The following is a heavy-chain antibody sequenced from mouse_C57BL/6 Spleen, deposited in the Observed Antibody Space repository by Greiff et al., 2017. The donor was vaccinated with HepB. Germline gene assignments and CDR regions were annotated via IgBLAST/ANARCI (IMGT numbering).Heavy chain of an antibody. CDR2: IDPSDSET. CDR3: AREVCYGNYPYYAMDY. V-gene: IGHV1-52*01. Sequence: QVQLQQPGAELVRPGSSVKLSCKASGYTFTSYWMHWVKQRPIQGLEWIGNIDPSDSETHYNQKFKDKATLTVDKSSSTAYMQLSSLTSEDSAVYYCAREVCYGNYPYYAMDYGGQGTSVTVSS. J-gene: IGHJ4*01. CDR1: GYTFTSYW. D-gene: IGHD2-1*01.